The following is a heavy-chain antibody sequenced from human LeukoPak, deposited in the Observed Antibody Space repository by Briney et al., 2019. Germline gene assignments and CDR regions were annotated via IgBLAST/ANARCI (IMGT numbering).Heavy chain of an antibody. Sequence: PGGSLRLSCAASGFSFSRYWMSWVRQAPVRGLEWVAFIRYDGSNKYYADSVKGRFTISRDNSKNTLYLQMNSLRAEDTAVYYCACVLTQSFDYWGQGTLVTVSS. CDR1: GFSFSRYW. CDR3: ACVLTQSFDY. V-gene: IGHV3-30*02. J-gene: IGHJ4*02. D-gene: IGHD3-9*01. CDR2: IRYDGSNK.